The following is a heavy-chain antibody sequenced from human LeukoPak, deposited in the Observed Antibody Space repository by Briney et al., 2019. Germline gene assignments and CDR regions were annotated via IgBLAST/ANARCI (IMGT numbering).Heavy chain of an antibody. CDR3: AKDAQRGFDYSNSLEY. CDR1: GLTFSHFG. CDR2: IWSDGTNK. Sequence: PGGSLRLSCAASGLTFSHFGFHWVRQAPGKGLEWVAVIWSDGTNKYYGDSVKGRFIIYRDDSHNTVYLQMNSLRVQDTAIYYCAKDAQRGFDYSNSLEYWGQGSLVTVSS. J-gene: IGHJ1*01. V-gene: IGHV3-33*06. D-gene: IGHD4-11*01.